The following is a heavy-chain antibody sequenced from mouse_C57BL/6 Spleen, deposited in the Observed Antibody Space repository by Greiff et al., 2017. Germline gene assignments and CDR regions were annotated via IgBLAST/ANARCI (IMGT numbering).Heavy chain of an antibody. Sequence: QVQLKESGAELVKPGASVKISCKASGYAFSSYWMNWVKQRPGKGLEWIGQIYPGDSDTNYNGKLKGKATLTTDKASSTAYMQLSSLTSEDSAVYFCAREGEKDGGSGFAYWGQGTLVTVSA. D-gene: IGHD1-1*02. CDR2: IYPGDSDT. J-gene: IGHJ3*01. V-gene: IGHV1-80*01. CDR3: AREGEKDGGSGFAY. CDR1: GYAFSSYW.